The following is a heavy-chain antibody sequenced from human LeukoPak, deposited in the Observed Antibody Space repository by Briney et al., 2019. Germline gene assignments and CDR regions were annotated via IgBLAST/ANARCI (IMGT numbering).Heavy chain of an antibody. CDR2: INHSGST. Sequence: SETLSLTCAVYGGSFSGYYWSWIRQPPGKGLEWIGEINHSGSTNYNPSLKSRVTISVDTSKNQFSLKLSSVTAADTAVYYCARWAATTGLPHDYWGQGTLVTVSS. CDR1: GGSFSGYY. J-gene: IGHJ4*02. V-gene: IGHV4-34*01. CDR3: ARWAATTGLPHDY. D-gene: IGHD4-17*01.